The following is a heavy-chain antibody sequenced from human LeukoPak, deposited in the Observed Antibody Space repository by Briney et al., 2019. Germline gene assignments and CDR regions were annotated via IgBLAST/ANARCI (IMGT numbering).Heavy chain of an antibody. Sequence: GGSLGPSCAASGFIFSSYAMAWVRQAPGKGLEWVSSIFGTDDRTSYADSVKGRFTISRDNSKNTLYLQMNSLRAEDTAVYYCVKGRYLLSFGDWGQGTLVTVSS. CDR3: VKGRYLLSFGD. CDR1: GFIFSSYA. V-gene: IGHV3-23*01. D-gene: IGHD3-9*01. CDR2: IFGTDDRT. J-gene: IGHJ4*02.